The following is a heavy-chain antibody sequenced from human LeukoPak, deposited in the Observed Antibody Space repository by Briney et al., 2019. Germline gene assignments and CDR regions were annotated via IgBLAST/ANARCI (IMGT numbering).Heavy chain of an antibody. CDR3: ARGEVGGSYGIAFDY. D-gene: IGHD1-26*01. CDR2: ISAYNGNT. Sequence: ASVKVSCKASGYTFISYGISWVRQAPGQGLEWMGWISAYNGNTNYAQKFQGRVTMTTGTSTSTAYMELRSLRSDDTAVYYCARGEVGGSYGIAFDYWGQGTLVTVSS. V-gene: IGHV1-18*01. CDR1: GYTFISYG. J-gene: IGHJ4*02.